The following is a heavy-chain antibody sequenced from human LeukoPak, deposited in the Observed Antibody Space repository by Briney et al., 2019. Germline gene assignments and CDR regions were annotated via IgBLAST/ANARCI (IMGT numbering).Heavy chain of an antibody. D-gene: IGHD3-10*01. CDR1: GFTVSSDY. CDR2: IDVAGNT. CDR3: ARDASGSRPNS. J-gene: IGHJ4*02. V-gene: IGHV3-53*01. Sequence: GGSLRLSCAASGFTVSSDYMTWVRQAPGKGLEWLSSIDVAGNTIYAHYVRGRFTTSRDNSKNTLYLQMNSLRVDDTAVYFCARDASGSRPNSWGPGTLVTVTS.